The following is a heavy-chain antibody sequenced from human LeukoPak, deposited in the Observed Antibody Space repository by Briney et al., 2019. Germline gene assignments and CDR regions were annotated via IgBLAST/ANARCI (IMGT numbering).Heavy chain of an antibody. CDR1: DGSISTSDYY. CDR3: TSISLSRYAVFDY. CDR2: IYYRGTT. D-gene: IGHD1-1*01. J-gene: IGHJ4*02. Sequence: PSETLSLTCSVSDGSISTSDYYWGLIRQPPGKGLQWIGNIYYRGTTYYNPSLRGRVTISLDTSKNHFSLKLSSVTAADTAVYYCTSISLSRYAVFDYWGQGILVTVSS. V-gene: IGHV4-39*02.